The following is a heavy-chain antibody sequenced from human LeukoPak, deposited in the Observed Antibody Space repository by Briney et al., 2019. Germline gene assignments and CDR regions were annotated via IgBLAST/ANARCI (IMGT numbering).Heavy chain of an antibody. CDR3: SEGYFEPFDH. CDR2: IYYSGST. J-gene: IGHJ4*02. Sequence: KTSETLSLTCTVSGGSISSYYWSWIRQPPGKGLEWIGYIYYSGSTNYNPSLKSRVTISVDTSKNQFSLKLSSVTAADTAVYYCSEGYFEPFDHWGQGTLVTVSS. D-gene: IGHD2/OR15-2a*01. CDR1: GGSISSYY. V-gene: IGHV4-59*01.